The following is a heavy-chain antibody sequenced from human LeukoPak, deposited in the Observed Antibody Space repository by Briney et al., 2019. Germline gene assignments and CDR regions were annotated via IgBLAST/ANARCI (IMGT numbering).Heavy chain of an antibody. J-gene: IGHJ4*02. CDR1: VYTLIELS. V-gene: IGHV1-24*01. CDR3: ATVRCKVVPAGDY. CDR2: FDPEDGET. D-gene: IGHD2-2*01. Sequence: ASVTVSSMLSVYTLIELSLHWVPPAPGKGRAWMGGFDPEDGETIYAQKVQGRVTMTEDTSTDTAYMEVSSLRSEDTAVYYCATVRCKVVPAGDYWGQGTLVTVSS.